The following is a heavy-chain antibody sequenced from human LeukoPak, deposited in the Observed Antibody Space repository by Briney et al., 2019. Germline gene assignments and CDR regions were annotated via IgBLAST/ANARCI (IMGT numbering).Heavy chain of an antibody. CDR3: ARAWRYYYDSSGYLDY. CDR1: GDSVSSNSAA. V-gene: IGHV6-1*01. Sequence: SRTLSLTCAISGDSVSSNSAAWNWIRQSPSRGLEWLGRTYYRSKWYNDYAVSVKSRITINPDTSKNQFSLQLNSVTPEDTAVYYCARAWRYYYDSSGYLDYWGQGTLVTVSS. D-gene: IGHD3-22*01. CDR2: TYYRSKWYN. J-gene: IGHJ4*02.